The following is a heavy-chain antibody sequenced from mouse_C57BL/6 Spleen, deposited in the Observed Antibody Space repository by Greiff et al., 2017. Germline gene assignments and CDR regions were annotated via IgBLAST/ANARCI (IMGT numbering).Heavy chain of an antibody. V-gene: IGHV1-55*01. D-gene: IGHD2-5*01. J-gene: IGHJ3*01. CDR3: THGRSNYVWFAY. Sequence: QVQLQQPGAELVKPGASVKMSCKASGYTFTSYWITWVKQRPGQGLEWIGDIYPGSGSTNYNEKFKSKATLTVDTSSSTAYMQLSSRTSEDSAVYYCTHGRSNYVWFAYWGQGTLVTVSA. CDR1: GYTFTSYW. CDR2: IYPGSGST.